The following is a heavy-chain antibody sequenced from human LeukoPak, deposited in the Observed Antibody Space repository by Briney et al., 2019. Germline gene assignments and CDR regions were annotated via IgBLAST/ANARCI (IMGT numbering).Heavy chain of an antibody. V-gene: IGHV4-4*07. Sequence: SETLSLTCTVSGGSISSYYWSWIRQPAGKGLEWIGRIYTSGSTNYNPSLKSRLTMSLDTSKNQFSLKLTSVTAADTAVYFCASGGIKGAFEIWGQETTVTVSS. D-gene: IGHD1-26*01. CDR2: IYTSGST. CDR3: ASGGIKGAFEI. J-gene: IGHJ3*02. CDR1: GGSISSYY.